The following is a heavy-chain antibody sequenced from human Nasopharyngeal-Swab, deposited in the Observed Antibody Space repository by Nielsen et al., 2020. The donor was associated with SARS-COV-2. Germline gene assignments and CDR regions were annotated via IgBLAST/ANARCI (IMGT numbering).Heavy chain of an antibody. CDR1: GGSISSYY. D-gene: IGHD3-22*01. CDR2: IYYSGST. Sequence: SETLSLTCTVSGGSISSYYWSWIRQPPGKGLEWIGYIYYSGSTNYNPSLKSRVTISVDTSKYQFSLKLSSVTAADTAVYYCARESDYYDSSGSLGDAFDIWGQGTMVTVSS. V-gene: IGHV4-59*01. CDR3: ARESDYYDSSGSLGDAFDI. J-gene: IGHJ3*02.